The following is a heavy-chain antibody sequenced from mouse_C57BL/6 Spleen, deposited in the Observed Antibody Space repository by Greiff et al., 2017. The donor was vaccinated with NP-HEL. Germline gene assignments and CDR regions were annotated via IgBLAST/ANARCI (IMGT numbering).Heavy chain of an antibody. V-gene: IGHV5-4*03. Sequence: EVKLVESGGGLVKPGGSLKLSCAASGFTFSSYAMSWVRQTPEKRLEWVATISDGGSYTYYPDNVKGRFTISRDNAKNNLYLQMSHLKYEDTAMYYCARGRDYYGSSYVPFAYWGQGTLVTVSA. CDR3: ARGRDYYGSSYVPFAY. D-gene: IGHD1-1*01. CDR2: ISDGGSYT. J-gene: IGHJ3*01. CDR1: GFTFSSYA.